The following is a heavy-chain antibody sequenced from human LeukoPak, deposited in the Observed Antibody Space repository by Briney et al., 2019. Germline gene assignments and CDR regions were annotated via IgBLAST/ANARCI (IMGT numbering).Heavy chain of an antibody. CDR3: AAQPGYRAAVVY. V-gene: IGHV4-39*01. D-gene: IGHD5-24*01. Sequence: SETLSLTCTVSGCAITSSNYYWGWIRQPPGRGLEWIWTRYDSGNPYYNPSLKSRVTILADTTKNPFSLRESSVTASGTAVYYSAAQPGYRAAVVYWGQGTLVTASS. CDR2: RYDSGNP. J-gene: IGHJ4*02. CDR1: GCAITSSNYY.